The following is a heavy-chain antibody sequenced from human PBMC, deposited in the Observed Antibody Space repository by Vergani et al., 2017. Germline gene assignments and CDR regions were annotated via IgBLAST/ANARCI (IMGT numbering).Heavy chain of an antibody. CDR2: IKSDGSIT. D-gene: IGHD5-12*01. CDR3: VRARCSGPCFMSNWFDS. Sequence: EVQLVESGGGLIHPGGSLRLSCEGSGFSFSGYCMHWVRQSPETGLVWVSRIKSDGSITNYADSVKGRFTISRDNAKNTLYLEMNSLRGDDTAIYYCVRARCSGPCFMSNWFDSWGQGTLVNGSS. CDR1: GFSFSGYC. V-gene: IGHV3-74*01. J-gene: IGHJ5*01.